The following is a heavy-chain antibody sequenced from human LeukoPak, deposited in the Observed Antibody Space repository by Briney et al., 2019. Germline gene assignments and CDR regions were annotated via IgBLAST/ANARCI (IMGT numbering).Heavy chain of an antibody. D-gene: IGHD5-18*01. J-gene: IGHJ4*02. Sequence: SETLSLTCTVSGGSISSSSYYWGWIRQPPGKGLEWIGSIYYSGSTYYNPSLKNRVTISVDTSKNQFSLKLSSVTAADTAVYYCARGGQLWFRYYFDYWGQGTLVTVSS. V-gene: IGHV4-39*01. CDR1: GGSISSSSYY. CDR3: ARGGQLWFRYYFDY. CDR2: IYYSGST.